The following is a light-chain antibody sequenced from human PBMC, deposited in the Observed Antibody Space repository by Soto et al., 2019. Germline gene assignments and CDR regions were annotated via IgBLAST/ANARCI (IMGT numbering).Light chain of an antibody. CDR1: QSVSSY. Sequence: EIVLTQSPATLSLSPGERATLSCRASQSVSSYLAWYQQKPGQAPRLLIYDASNRATGIPARFSGSGSGTDFTLTISSLEPEDFSVYYCQKREGTFGQGTKVEIK. J-gene: IGKJ1*01. V-gene: IGKV3-11*01. CDR2: DAS. CDR3: QKREGT.